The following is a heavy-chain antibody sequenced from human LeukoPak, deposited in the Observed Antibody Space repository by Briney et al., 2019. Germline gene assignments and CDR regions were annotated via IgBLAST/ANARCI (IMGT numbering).Heavy chain of an antibody. V-gene: IGHV3-21*01. CDR3: ARVTRSRFGELFYFDY. Sequence: PGGALRLSCASTRFTFSSYSMNWVRQAPGQWLHSFSSISSSSSYIYYADSVEGRFTISRDNAKNSLYLQMNSLRAEDTAVYYCARVTRSRFGELFYFDYWGQGTLVTVSS. CDR1: RFTFSSYS. CDR2: ISSSSSYI. D-gene: IGHD3-10*01. J-gene: IGHJ4*02.